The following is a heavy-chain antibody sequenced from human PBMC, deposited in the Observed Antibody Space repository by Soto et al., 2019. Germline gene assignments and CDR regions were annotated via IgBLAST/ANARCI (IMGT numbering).Heavy chain of an antibody. J-gene: IGHJ6*02. CDR3: ARDPGDILTGYYAGYYGMDV. CDR1: GGTFSSYA. V-gene: IGHV1-69*13. Sequence: SVKVSCKASGGTFSSYAISWVRQAPGQGLEWMGGIIPIFGTANYAQKFQGRVTITADESTSTAYMELSSLRSEDTAVYYCARDPGDILTGYYAGYYGMDVWGQGTTVPVS. D-gene: IGHD3-9*01. CDR2: IIPIFGTA.